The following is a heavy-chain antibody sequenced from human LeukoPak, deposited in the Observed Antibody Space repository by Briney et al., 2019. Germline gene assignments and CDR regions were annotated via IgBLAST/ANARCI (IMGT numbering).Heavy chain of an antibody. CDR2: IYYSGST. CDR1: GGSISSYY. J-gene: IGHJ4*02. Sequence: PSETLSLTCTVSGGSISSYYWSWIRQPPGKGLEWIGYIYYSGSTYYNPSPKSRVTISADMSKNQISLKLSSVTAADTAVYYCARSGLVAFDYWGQGTLVTVSS. V-gene: IGHV4-59*12. D-gene: IGHD1-26*01. CDR3: ARSGLVAFDY.